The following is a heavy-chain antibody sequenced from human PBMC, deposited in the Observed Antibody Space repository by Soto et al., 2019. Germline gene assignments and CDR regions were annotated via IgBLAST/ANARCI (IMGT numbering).Heavy chain of an antibody. CDR3: ARAPGGNSGWYYCYYCMDV. V-gene: IGHV1-2*02. D-gene: IGHD6-19*01. CDR1: GYTFTGYY. Sequence: ASVKVSCKASGYTFTGYYMHWVRQAPGQGLEWMGWINAYSGGTNYAQKFQGRVTMTRDTSTSTAYMELSRLRSDDTAVYYCARAPGGNSGWYYCYYCMDVWGQGTMVTVSS. CDR2: INAYSGGT. J-gene: IGHJ6*02.